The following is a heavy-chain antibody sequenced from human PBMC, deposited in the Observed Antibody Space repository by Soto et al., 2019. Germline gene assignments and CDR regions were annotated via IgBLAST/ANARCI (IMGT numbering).Heavy chain of an antibody. V-gene: IGHV3-30*18. Sequence: PGGSLRLSCAASGFTFSSYGMHWVRQAPGKGLEWVAVISYDGSNKYYADSVKGRFTISRDNSKNTLYLQMNSLRAEDTAVYYCAKDRGRYCSGGSCHYYGMDVWGQGTTVTVSS. CDR1: GFTFSSYG. CDR3: AKDRGRYCSGGSCHYYGMDV. J-gene: IGHJ6*02. D-gene: IGHD2-15*01. CDR2: ISYDGSNK.